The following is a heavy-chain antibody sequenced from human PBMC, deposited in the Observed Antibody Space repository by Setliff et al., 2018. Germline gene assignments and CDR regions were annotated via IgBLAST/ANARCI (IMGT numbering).Heavy chain of an antibody. Sequence: PSETLSLTCTVSGGSISSSSYYWGWIRQPPGKGLEWIGSIYYSGSTNYNPSLKSRVTISIDASKNQFSLKLDSVTAADTAVYYCARTDDYYNFYAYWGQGTLVTSPQ. J-gene: IGHJ4*02. CDR3: ARTDDYYNFYAY. D-gene: IGHD3-3*01. CDR1: GGSISSSSYY. CDR2: IYYSGST. V-gene: IGHV4-39*07.